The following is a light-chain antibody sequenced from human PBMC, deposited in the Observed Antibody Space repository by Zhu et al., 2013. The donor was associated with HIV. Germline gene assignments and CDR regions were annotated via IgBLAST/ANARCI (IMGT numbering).Light chain of an antibody. CDR3: QTWDTGMV. CDR1: SGHSSYA. J-gene: IGLJ2*01. CDR2: LNSDGSH. Sequence: QLVLTQSPSASASLGASVKLTCTLSSGHSSYAIAWHQQQPEKGPRYLMKLNSDGSHNKGDGIPDRFSGSSSGAERYLTISSLQSEDEADYYCQTWDTGMVFGGGTKLTVL. V-gene: IGLV4-69*01.